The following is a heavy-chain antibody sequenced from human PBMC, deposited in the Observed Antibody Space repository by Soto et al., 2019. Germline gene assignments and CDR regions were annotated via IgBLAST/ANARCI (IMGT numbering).Heavy chain of an antibody. V-gene: IGHV6-1*01. CDR2: TYYRSRFFS. J-gene: IGHJ5*02. CDR1: GDSVSSYSAA. CDR3: VRDRYSSSGWFDP. Sequence: SQTFSLPCAISGDSVSSYSAAWNWIRQSPSGGLEWLGRTYYRSRFFSDYAESVKSRIIINPDTSKNQFSLQLKSVTPEDTAVYYCVRDRYSSSGWFDPWGQGTPVTVSS. D-gene: IGHD3-10*01.